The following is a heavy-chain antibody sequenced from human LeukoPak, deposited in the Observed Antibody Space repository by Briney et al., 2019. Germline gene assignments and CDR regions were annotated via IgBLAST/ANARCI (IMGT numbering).Heavy chain of an antibody. J-gene: IGHJ5*02. Sequence: GGSLRLSCAPSGFNFTNYDMHWVRQAPGKGLEWVAFIRYDGSDKYYADSVKGRFTISRDNSKNTLYLQMSSLRTEDTAVYYCAKGDTSWGQGTLVTVSS. V-gene: IGHV3-30*02. CDR2: IRYDGSDK. CDR3: AKGDTS. CDR1: GFNFTNYD. D-gene: IGHD2-21*02.